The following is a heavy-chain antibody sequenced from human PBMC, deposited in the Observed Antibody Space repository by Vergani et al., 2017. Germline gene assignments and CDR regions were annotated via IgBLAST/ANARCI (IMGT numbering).Heavy chain of an antibody. CDR1: GFTFSSYW. J-gene: IGHJ4*02. Sequence: EVQLVESGGGLVQPGGSLRLSCTASGFTFSSYWMHWVRRAPGKGLVWVSRVNGDVSSTNYADSVKGRFTISRDNSKNTLYLQMNSLRAEDTAVYYCARGRDGREWETWGYWGQGTLVTVSS. V-gene: IGHV3-74*01. D-gene: IGHD5-24*01. CDR2: VNGDVSST. CDR3: ARGRDGREWETWGY.